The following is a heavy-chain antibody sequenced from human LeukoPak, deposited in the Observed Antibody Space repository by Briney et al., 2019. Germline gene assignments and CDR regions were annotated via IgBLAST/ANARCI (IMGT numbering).Heavy chain of an antibody. CDR2: IWYDGSNK. J-gene: IGHJ4*02. Sequence: PGRSLRLSCAASGFTFSSYGMHWVRQAPGKGLEWVAVIWYDGSNKYYADSVKGRFTISRDNSKNTLYLQMNSLRAEDTAVYYCARGSKEYYDSSGALDYWGQGTLVTVSS. CDR1: GFTFSSYG. CDR3: ARGSKEYYDSSGALDY. D-gene: IGHD3-22*01. V-gene: IGHV3-33*01.